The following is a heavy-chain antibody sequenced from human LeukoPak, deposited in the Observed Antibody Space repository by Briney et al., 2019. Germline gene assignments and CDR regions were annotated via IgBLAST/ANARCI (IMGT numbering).Heavy chain of an antibody. D-gene: IGHD3-16*01. CDR1: AYTFIAYY. J-gene: IGHJ4*02. CDR3: ARGGAWGDREVEY. CDR2: INPKSGGT. V-gene: IGHV1-2*02. Sequence: ASVKVSCKASAYTFIAYYMHWVRQAPGQGLEWMGWINPKSGGTNYAQKFQGRVTMTRDTSISTAYVELSRLTSDDTAVYYCARGGAWGDREVEYWGQGSLVTVSS.